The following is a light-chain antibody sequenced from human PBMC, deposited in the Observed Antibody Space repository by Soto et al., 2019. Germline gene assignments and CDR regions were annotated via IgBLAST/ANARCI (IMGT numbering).Light chain of an antibody. J-gene: IGKJ1*01. CDR1: QSVSKY. CDR2: AAS. Sequence: DIQMTQSPSSLSASVGDRITINCRASQSVSKYLNWYQHKLGKAPELLIYAASSLYSGVPSRFSGSGSGTYFTITISNLQPEDSASYYCQQTYTSPGTFGQGTKVEIK. V-gene: IGKV1-39*01. CDR3: QQTYTSPGT.